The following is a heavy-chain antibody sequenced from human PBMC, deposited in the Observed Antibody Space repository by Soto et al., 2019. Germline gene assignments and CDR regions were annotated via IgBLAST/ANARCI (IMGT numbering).Heavy chain of an antibody. CDR2: YKRDSASF. D-gene: IGHD3-16*02. J-gene: IGHJ4*02. CDR1: GGSISSDDW. Sequence: SETLSLTCTVSGGSISSDDWWCWVRRPPPKELEWCSEYKRDSASFYYNPSLKNRVIISSDTSKNQFSLRVSSVTAADTAVYYCARAPENPPIVRVVVPYFFESWGQGTLVTVSS. CDR3: ARAPENPPIVRVVVPYFFES. V-gene: IGHV4-4*02.